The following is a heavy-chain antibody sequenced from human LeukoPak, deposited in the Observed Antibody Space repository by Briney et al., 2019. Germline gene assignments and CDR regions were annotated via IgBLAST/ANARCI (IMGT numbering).Heavy chain of an antibody. Sequence: SVKVSCKAPGGTFSSYAISWVRQAPGQGLEWMGGIIPIFGTANYAQKFQGRVTITADESTSTAYMELSSLRSEDTAVYYCARRDPDSSGYRYWGQGTLVTVSS. D-gene: IGHD3-22*01. CDR2: IIPIFGTA. V-gene: IGHV1-69*13. CDR1: GGTFSSYA. CDR3: ARRDPDSSGYRY. J-gene: IGHJ4*02.